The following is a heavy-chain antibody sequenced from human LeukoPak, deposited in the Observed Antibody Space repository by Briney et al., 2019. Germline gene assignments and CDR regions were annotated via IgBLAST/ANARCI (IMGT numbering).Heavy chain of an antibody. CDR2: ITGNGATT. CDR3: ANDLGWIQLNLG. CDR1: GFSFSNYG. J-gene: IGHJ4*02. V-gene: IGHV3-23*01. D-gene: IGHD5-18*01. Sequence: QTGGSLRLSCAASGFSFSNYGMNWVRQAPGKGLEWVSGITGNGATTYYADSVKGRFTISRDNSRNTVYLQMNGLRAEDTAVYYCANDLGWIQLNLGRGQGTLVTVSS.